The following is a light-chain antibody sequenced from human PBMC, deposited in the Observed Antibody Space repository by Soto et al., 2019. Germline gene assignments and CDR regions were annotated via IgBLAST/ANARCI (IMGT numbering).Light chain of an antibody. CDR3: QQSYSPPRT. CDR2: AAS. CDR1: QSISNY. J-gene: IGKJ1*01. V-gene: IGKV1-39*01. Sequence: DIQMTQSPSSLSASVGDRVSITCRASQSISNYLNWYQQKPGKAPNLLIYAASSLHSGVPSRFSGSGSGTDFTLTIDSLQPEDFVTYYCQQSYSPPRTFGQGTRVEI.